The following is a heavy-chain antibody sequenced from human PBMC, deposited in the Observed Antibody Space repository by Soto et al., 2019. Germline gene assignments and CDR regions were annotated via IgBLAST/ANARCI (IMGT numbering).Heavy chain of an antibody. CDR3: ARDLHENWGSYAFDI. Sequence: ASVKVSCKASGYTFTSYYMHWVRQAPGQGLEWMGIINPSGGSTSYAQKFQGRVTMTRDTSTSTVYMELSSLRSEDTAVYYCARDLHENWGSYAFDIWVQGTMVTVSS. D-gene: IGHD7-27*01. CDR1: GYTFTSYY. CDR2: INPSGGST. J-gene: IGHJ3*02. V-gene: IGHV1-46*01.